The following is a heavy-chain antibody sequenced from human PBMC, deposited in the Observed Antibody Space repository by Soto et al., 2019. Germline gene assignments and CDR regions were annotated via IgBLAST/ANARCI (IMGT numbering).Heavy chain of an antibody. CDR1: GGSFNGYY. CDR3: ARGVVKRSRGVIWTKGWFDP. V-gene: IGHV4-34*01. Sequence: SETLCLTCAVYGGSFNGYYWSWIRQPPGKGLEWIGEINHSGSTNYNPSLKSRVTISVDTSKNQFSLKLSSVTAADTAVYYCARGVVKRSRGVIWTKGWFDPWGQGTLVTVPS. J-gene: IGHJ5*02. D-gene: IGHD3-10*01. CDR2: INHSGST.